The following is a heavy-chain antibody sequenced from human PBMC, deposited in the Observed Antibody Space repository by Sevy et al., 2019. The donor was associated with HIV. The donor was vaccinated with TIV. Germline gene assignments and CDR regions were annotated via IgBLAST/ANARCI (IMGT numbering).Heavy chain of an antibody. CDR2: ISWNSGSI. CDR3: AKDLPDYDILTGYPGAFDY. J-gene: IGHJ4*02. CDR1: GFTFDDYA. V-gene: IGHV3-9*01. Sequence: GGSLRLSCAASGFTFDDYAMHWVRQAPGKGLEWVSGISWNSGSIGYAASLKGRFTISRDNAKNSLYLQMNSLRAEDTALYYCAKDLPDYDILTGYPGAFDYWGQGTLVTVSS. D-gene: IGHD3-9*01.